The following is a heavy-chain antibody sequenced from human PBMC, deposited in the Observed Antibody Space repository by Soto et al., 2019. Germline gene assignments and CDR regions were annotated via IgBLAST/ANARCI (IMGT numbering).Heavy chain of an antibody. V-gene: IGHV1-69*08. CDR1: GGTFSSYT. Sequence: QVQLVQSGAEVKKPGSSVKVSCKASGGTFSSYTISWVRQAPGQGLEWMGRIIPILGIANYAQKFQGRVTITADKSTSPAYRQLSSLGSEYAAVYYCARDRSYDILHGYSSFWYFDLWGRGTLVTVSS. J-gene: IGHJ2*01. CDR2: IIPILGIA. D-gene: IGHD3-9*01. CDR3: ARDRSYDILHGYSSFWYFDL.